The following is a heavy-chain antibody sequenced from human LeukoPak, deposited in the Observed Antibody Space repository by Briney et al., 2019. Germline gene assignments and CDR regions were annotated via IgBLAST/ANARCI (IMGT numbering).Heavy chain of an antibody. V-gene: IGHV3-21*01. Sequence: EGSLRLSCAAPGFTFSSYSMNWVRQAPGKGLEWVSSISSSSSYIYYADSVKGRFTISRDNAKNSLYLQMNSLRAEDTAVYYCARDLGGEFDYWGQGTLVTVSS. J-gene: IGHJ4*02. CDR2: ISSSSSYI. CDR3: ARDLGGEFDY. D-gene: IGHD2-21*01. CDR1: GFTFSSYS.